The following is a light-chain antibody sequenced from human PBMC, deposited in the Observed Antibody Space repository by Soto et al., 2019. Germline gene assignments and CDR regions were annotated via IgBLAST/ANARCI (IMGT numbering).Light chain of an antibody. CDR1: SSDVGNYNL. J-gene: IGLJ2*01. CDR2: EVN. CDR3: CSYAGSNILV. V-gene: IGLV2-23*02. Sequence: QSALTQPASVSGSPGQAITISCTGTSSDVGNYNLVSWYQQHPVKAPKLMIYEVNKRPSGVSNRFAGSKSGNTASLTISGLQAEDEADYYCCSYAGSNILVFGGGTKLTVL.